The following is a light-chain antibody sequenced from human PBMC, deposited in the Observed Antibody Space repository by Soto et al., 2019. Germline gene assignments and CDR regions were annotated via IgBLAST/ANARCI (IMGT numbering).Light chain of an antibody. CDR2: GAS. CDR1: QSVSSSY. CDR3: QQYGSSPWT. V-gene: IGKV3-20*01. Sequence: EIVLTQSPGTLSLSPGERATLSCRASQSVSSSYLAWYQQKPGQAPRLLIYGASSRATGIPDRFSGSGSGTDFTLTISRLEAEDFAVYYCQQYGSSPWTFGQGTK. J-gene: IGKJ1*01.